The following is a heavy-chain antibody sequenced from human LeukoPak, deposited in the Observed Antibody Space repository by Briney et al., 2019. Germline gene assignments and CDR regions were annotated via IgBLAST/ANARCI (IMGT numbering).Heavy chain of an antibody. D-gene: IGHD6-19*01. CDR3: ARSPGRAVAAPFDY. J-gene: IGHJ4*02. CDR2: IYSGGST. CDR1: GFTVSSNY. V-gene: IGHV3-66*01. Sequence: PGGSLRLSCAASGFTVSSNYMSWVRKAPGKGLEWVSVIYSGGSTYYADSVKGRFTISRDNSKNTLYLQMNSLRAEDTAVYYCARSPGRAVAAPFDYWGQGTLVTVSS.